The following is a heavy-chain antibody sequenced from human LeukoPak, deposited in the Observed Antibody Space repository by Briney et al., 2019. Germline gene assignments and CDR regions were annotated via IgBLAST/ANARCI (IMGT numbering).Heavy chain of an antibody. CDR3: AKDSYGDYGYWYFDL. D-gene: IGHD4-17*01. V-gene: IGHV3-23*01. Sequence: PGGSLRLSCAASGFTFSSYAMSWVRQAPGKGLEWVSAISGSGGSTYYADSAKGRFTISRDNSKNTLYLQMNSLRAEDTAVYYCAKDSYGDYGYWYFDLWGRGTLVTVSS. CDR2: ISGSGGST. J-gene: IGHJ2*01. CDR1: GFTFSSYA.